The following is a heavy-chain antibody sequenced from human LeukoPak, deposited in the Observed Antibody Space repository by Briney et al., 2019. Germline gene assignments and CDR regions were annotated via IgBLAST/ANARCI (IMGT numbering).Heavy chain of an antibody. CDR2: INPNSGGT. V-gene: IGHV1-2*04. J-gene: IGHJ4*02. CDR3: ARGVAVAARYYFDY. D-gene: IGHD6-19*01. Sequence: GASVKVSCKASGYTFTRYYMHWVRQAPGQGLEWMGWINPNSGGTNYAQKFQGWVTMTRDTSISTAYMELSRLRSDDTAVYYCARGVAVAARYYFDYWGQGTLVTVSS. CDR1: GYTFTRYY.